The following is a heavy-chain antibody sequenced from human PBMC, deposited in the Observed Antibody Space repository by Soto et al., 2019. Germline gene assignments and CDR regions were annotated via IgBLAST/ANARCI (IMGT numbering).Heavy chain of an antibody. CDR1: GGSLSSYY. J-gene: IGHJ3*02. CDR2: IYYSGTT. D-gene: IGHD2-21*02. CDR3: ASTHIVVVTDAFDI. V-gene: IGHV4-59*01. Sequence: SETLSLTCTVSGGSLSSYYWIWIRQPPGKGLESIGYIYYSGTTNYNPSLKSRVTIPVDTSKNQFSLKLSSVTAADTAVYYCASTHIVVVTDAFDIWGQGTMVTVSS.